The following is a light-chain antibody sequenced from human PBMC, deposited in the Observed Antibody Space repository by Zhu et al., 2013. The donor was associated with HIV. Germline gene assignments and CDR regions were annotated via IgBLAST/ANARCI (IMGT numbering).Light chain of an antibody. V-gene: IGKV1-6*01. CDR3: QQFNDYPYT. CDR2: AAS. CDR1: QGIRND. Sequence: AIQMSQSPSSLSASVGDRVTITCRASQGIRNDLGWYQQKPGKAPKLLIYAASSLQSGVPSRFSGSGSATDFTLTITSLQPEDFATYYCQQFNDYPYTFGQGTKLEIK. J-gene: IGKJ2*01.